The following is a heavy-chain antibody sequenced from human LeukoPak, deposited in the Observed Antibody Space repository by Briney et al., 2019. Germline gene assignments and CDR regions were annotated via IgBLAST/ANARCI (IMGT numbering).Heavy chain of an antibody. CDR3: ATEPRWQPYSFDI. Sequence: PGGSLRLSCVASGFTFPTYAMMWVRQAPGKGLEWVSSIRVSDGARFYADSVKGRFTTSRDNPKNTLFLQMNSLRAEDTAAYYCATEPRWQPYSFDIWGQGTMVTVSS. V-gene: IGHV3-23*01. J-gene: IGHJ3*02. CDR1: GFTFPTYA. CDR2: IRVSDGAR. D-gene: IGHD5-24*01.